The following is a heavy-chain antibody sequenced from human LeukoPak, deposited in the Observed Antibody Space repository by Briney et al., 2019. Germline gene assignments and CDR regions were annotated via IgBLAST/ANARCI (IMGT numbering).Heavy chain of an antibody. D-gene: IGHD3-22*01. CDR3: AKDKVRSTNYYDSSGYILDY. V-gene: IGHV3-43*02. Sequence: GGSLRLSCAASGFTFDDYAMHWVRQAPGKGLEWVSLISGDGGSTYYADSVKGRFTISRDNSKNSLYLQMNSLGTEDTALYYCAKDKVRSTNYYDSSGYILDYWGQGTLVTVSS. CDR1: GFTFDDYA. CDR2: ISGDGGST. J-gene: IGHJ4*02.